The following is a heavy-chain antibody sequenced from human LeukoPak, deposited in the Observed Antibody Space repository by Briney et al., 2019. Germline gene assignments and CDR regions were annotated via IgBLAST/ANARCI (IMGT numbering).Heavy chain of an antibody. Sequence: PSETLSLTCAVYGGSFSGYYWSWIRQPPGKWLEWIGEINHSGSTNYNPSLKSRVTISVDTSKNQFSLKLSSVTAADTAVYYCARGGYYYYGMDVWGQGTTVTVSS. J-gene: IGHJ6*02. CDR3: ARGGYYYYGMDV. CDR1: GGSFSGYY. CDR2: INHSGST. V-gene: IGHV4-34*01.